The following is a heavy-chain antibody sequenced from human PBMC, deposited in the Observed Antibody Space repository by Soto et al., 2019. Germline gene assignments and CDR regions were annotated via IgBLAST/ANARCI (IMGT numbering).Heavy chain of an antibody. D-gene: IGHD3-22*01. Sequence: EVQLVESGGGPVRPGGSLKLSCAASGFNFITYSLSWVRPAPGKGLEWVASISSSAVYIDYADSVKGRFTISRDNANNSLYLQMNSLRAEDTATYYCVRDGLDYYDTERLYFDNWGQGTLVTVSS. CDR2: ISSSAVYI. CDR3: VRDGLDYYDTERLYFDN. J-gene: IGHJ4*02. CDR1: GFNFITYS. V-gene: IGHV3-21*01.